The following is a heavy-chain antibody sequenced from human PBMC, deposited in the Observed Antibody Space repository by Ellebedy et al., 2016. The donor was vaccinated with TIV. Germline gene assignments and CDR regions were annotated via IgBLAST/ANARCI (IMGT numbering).Heavy chain of an antibody. CDR3: ARHGVRGVSGGYFDL. CDR1: GYSFTSYW. J-gene: IGHJ2*01. Sequence: GESLKISCKGSGYSFTSYWIGWVRQMPGKGLEWMGIIYPGYSDTRYSPSFQGQVTISADKSISTAYLQWSSLKASDTAMYYCARHGVRGVSGGYFDLWGRGTLVTVSS. D-gene: IGHD3-10*01. V-gene: IGHV5-51*01. CDR2: IYPGYSDT.